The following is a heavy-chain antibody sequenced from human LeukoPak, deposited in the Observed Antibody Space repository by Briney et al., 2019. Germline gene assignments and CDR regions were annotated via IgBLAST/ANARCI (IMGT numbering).Heavy chain of an antibody. Sequence: PSETLSLTCAVYGGSFSGYYWSWIRQPPGKGLEWIGDINHSGSTNYNPSLKSRVTISVDTSKNQFSLKLSSVTAADTAVYYCARRTRDYMDVWGKGTTVTISS. J-gene: IGHJ6*03. CDR2: INHSGST. D-gene: IGHD3/OR15-3a*01. V-gene: IGHV4-34*01. CDR1: GGSFSGYY. CDR3: ARRTRDYMDV.